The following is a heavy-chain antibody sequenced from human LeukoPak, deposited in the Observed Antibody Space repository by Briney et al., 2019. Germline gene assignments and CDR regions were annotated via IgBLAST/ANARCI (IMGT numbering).Heavy chain of an antibody. CDR1: GGSISSYY. D-gene: IGHD4-4*01. V-gene: IGHV4-59*08. J-gene: IGHJ4*02. CDR3: ARHGSTVTTRYYFDY. CDR2: IYYSGST. Sequence: SETLSPTCTVSGGSISSYYWSWIRQPPGKGLEWIGYIYYSGSTNYNPSLKSRVTISVDTSKNQFSLKLSSVTAADTAVYYCARHGSTVTTRYYFDYWGQGTLVTVSS.